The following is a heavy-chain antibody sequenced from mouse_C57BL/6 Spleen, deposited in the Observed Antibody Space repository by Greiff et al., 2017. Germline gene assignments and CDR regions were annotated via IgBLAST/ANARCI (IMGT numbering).Heavy chain of an antibody. Sequence: EVKLQESGGDLVKPGGSLKLSCAASGFTFSSYGMSWVRQTPDKRLEWVATISSGGSYTYYPDSVKGRFTISRDNAKNTLYLQMSSLKSEDTAMYYCARHGEDYDGSSSWFAYWGQGTLVTVSA. V-gene: IGHV5-6*01. CDR1: GFTFSSYG. CDR2: ISSGGSYT. CDR3: ARHGEDYDGSSSWFAY. J-gene: IGHJ3*01. D-gene: IGHD1-1*01.